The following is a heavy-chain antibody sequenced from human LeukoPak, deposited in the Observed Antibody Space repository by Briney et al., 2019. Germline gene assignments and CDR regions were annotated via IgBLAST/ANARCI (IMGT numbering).Heavy chain of an antibody. CDR2: INPNSGGT. CDR1: GYTFTGYY. J-gene: IGHJ5*02. CDR3: ARDLPIAAAGPINWFDP. V-gene: IGHV1-2*02. D-gene: IGHD6-13*01. Sequence: GASVKVSCKASGYTFTGYYMHWVRQAPGQGLEWMGWINPNSGGTNYAQKFEGRVTMTRDTSISTAYMELSRLRSDDTAVYYCARDLPIAAAGPINWFDPWGQGTLVTVSS.